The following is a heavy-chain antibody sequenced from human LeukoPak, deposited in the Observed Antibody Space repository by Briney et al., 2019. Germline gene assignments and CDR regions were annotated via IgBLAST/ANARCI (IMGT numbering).Heavy chain of an antibody. CDR1: GFTFSSYW. J-gene: IGHJ4*02. V-gene: IGHV3-7*05. CDR2: IKQDGSEK. D-gene: IGHD3-22*01. CDR3: ARDRYYYDSSGYYYLFDY. Sequence: AGGSLRLSCAASGFTFSSYWMNWVRQAPGKGLEWVANIKQDGSEKYYVDSVKGRFTISRDNAKNSLYLQMYSLRAEDTAVYYCARDRYYYDSSGYYYLFDYWGQGTLVTVSS.